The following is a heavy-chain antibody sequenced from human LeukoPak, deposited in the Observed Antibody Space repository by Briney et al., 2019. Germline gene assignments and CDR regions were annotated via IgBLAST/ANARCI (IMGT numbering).Heavy chain of an antibody. Sequence: GGSLRLSCAPSGFTFSRHGMHWVRQAPGKGLEWVAVIWYDGSNKYYADSVKGRFTISRDNSKNTLYLQMNSLRAEDTAVYYCARESPVLRYFDYWGQGTLVTVSS. D-gene: IGHD3-9*01. CDR3: ARESPVLRYFDY. J-gene: IGHJ4*02. V-gene: IGHV3-33*08. CDR1: GFTFSRHG. CDR2: IWYDGSNK.